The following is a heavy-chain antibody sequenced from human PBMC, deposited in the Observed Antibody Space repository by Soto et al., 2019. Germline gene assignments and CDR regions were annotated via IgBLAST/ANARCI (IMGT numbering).Heavy chain of an antibody. D-gene: IGHD2-8*01. CDR1: GGTFSSYA. CDR3: AREAVLMVYAIPYYYCGMDV. Sequence: SVKVSCKASGGTFSSYAISWVRQAPGQGLEWMGGIIPIFGTANYAQKFQGRVTITADESTSTAYMELSSLRSEDTAVYYCAREAVLMVYAIPYYYCGMDVWGQGTTVTVSS. V-gene: IGHV1-69*13. CDR2: IIPIFGTA. J-gene: IGHJ6*02.